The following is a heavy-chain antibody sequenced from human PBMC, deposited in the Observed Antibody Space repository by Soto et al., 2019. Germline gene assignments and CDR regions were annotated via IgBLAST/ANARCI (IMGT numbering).Heavy chain of an antibody. CDR3: ARDSGSGSYSYNSFDP. J-gene: IGHJ5*02. CDR1: GGSISSYY. V-gene: IGHV4-59*01. Sequence: SETLSLTCTVSGGSISSYYWSWIREPPGKGLEWIGYIYYSGITKYSPSLKSRVTISVDTSKNQFSLKLSSVTAADTAVYYCARDSGSGSYSYNSFDPWGPVPLVTVSS. CDR2: IYYSGIT. D-gene: IGHD3-10*01.